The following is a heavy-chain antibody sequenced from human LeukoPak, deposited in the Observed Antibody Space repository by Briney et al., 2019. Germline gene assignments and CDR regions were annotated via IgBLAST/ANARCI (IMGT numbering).Heavy chain of an antibody. V-gene: IGHV3-48*01. CDR3: ARLSEMFRGPQVIYYFDY. Sequence: GGSLRLSCAASGFTFSSYCMTWVRQAPGKGLEWVSYISGNNSTIYYADSVKGRFTISRDNAKNSLYLQLNSLRAEDTAVYYCARLSEMFRGPQVIYYFDYWGQGTLVTVSS. D-gene: IGHD3-10*01. CDR1: GFTFSSYC. J-gene: IGHJ4*02. CDR2: ISGNNSTI.